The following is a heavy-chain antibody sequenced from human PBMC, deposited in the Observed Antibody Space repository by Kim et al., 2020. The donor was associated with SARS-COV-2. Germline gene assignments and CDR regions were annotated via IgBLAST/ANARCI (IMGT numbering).Heavy chain of an antibody. Sequence: ANYALKFQGRVTITADKSTSTAYMELSSMRSEDTAVYYCASLLAARDFDYWGQGTLVTVSS. CDR2: A. D-gene: IGHD6-6*01. V-gene: IGHV1-69*02. CDR3: ASLLAARDFDY. J-gene: IGHJ4*02.